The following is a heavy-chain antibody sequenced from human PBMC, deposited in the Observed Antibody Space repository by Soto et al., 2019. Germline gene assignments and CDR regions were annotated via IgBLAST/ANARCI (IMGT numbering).Heavy chain of an antibody. CDR2: IKEDGSEK. V-gene: IGHV3-7*02. CDR1: GFTFSSYW. J-gene: IGHJ4*02. CDR3: ASPSSTSCCCPSY. Sequence: EVQLVESGGGLVQPGGSLRLSCAASGFTFSSYWMSWVRQAPGKGLEWVANIKEDGSEKYYGDSVKGRFTVSRDNAKKSLYLQMTSLRAEYTAIYYCASPSSTSCCCPSYWGQGTLVTVSS. D-gene: IGHD2-2*01.